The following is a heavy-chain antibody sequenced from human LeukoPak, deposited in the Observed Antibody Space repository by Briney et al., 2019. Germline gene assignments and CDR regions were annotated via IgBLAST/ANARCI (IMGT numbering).Heavy chain of an antibody. CDR1: GYTFTSYG. Sequence: ASVKVSCKASGYTFTSYGINWVRQAPGQGLEWMGWISAYNGNTDYAEKVQGRVTMTTDTSTNTAYMELRSLRSDDMAVYYCARCSYYYDSSVYYGWGQGTLVTVSS. J-gene: IGHJ4*02. CDR3: ARCSYYYDSSVYYG. V-gene: IGHV1-18*03. CDR2: ISAYNGNT. D-gene: IGHD3-22*01.